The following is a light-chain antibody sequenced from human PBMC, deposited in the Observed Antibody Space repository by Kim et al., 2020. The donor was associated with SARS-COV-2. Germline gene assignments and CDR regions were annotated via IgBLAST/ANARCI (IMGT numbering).Light chain of an antibody. Sequence: NFMLTQPHSVSESPGKTVTISCTRSSGSIANNYVQWYQQRPGSGPTTVIYQDNQRPSGVPDRFSGSIDSSSNSASLTISGLKAEDEADYYCQSYDTTNQVFGGGTKLTVL. CDR3: QSYDTTNQV. CDR1: SGSIANNY. J-gene: IGLJ3*02. V-gene: IGLV6-57*03. CDR2: QDN.